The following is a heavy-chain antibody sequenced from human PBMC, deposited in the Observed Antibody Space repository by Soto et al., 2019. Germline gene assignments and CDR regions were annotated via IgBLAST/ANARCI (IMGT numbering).Heavy chain of an antibody. J-gene: IGHJ4*02. CDR1: GFTFSSYW. D-gene: IGHD4-17*01. CDR3: ASATTTMTTGPTLRY. Sequence: EVQLVESGGGLVQPGGSLRLSCAASGFTFSSYWMHWVRQTPGKGLVWVSRIDREGSDTAYADSVKGRFTISRDNAKNMLDMQMNRRRADDTAVYYCASATTTMTTGPTLRYWGQGTLVTVSS. V-gene: IGHV3-74*01. CDR2: IDREGSDT.